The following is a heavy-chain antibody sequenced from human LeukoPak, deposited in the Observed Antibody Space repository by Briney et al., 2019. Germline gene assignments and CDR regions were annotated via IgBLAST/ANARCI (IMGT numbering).Heavy chain of an antibody. D-gene: IGHD3-22*01. Sequence: SGGSLRLSCAASGFTFSTYWMHWVRQAPGKGLVWVSRIKGDGSSTSYADSVKGRFTISRDNDKNTLYLQMSSLRGEGTAVYYCARAPNYGSSGFPFDYWGQGTLVTVSS. V-gene: IGHV3-74*01. J-gene: IGHJ4*02. CDR1: GFTFSTYW. CDR2: IKGDGSST. CDR3: ARAPNYGSSGFPFDY.